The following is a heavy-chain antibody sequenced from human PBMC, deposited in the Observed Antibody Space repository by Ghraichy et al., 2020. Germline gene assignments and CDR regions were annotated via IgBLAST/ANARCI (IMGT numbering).Heavy chain of an antibody. V-gene: IGHV4-34*01. D-gene: IGHD4-17*01. CDR3: ARGPPTVTTYYYYYGMDV. CDR2: INHSGST. Sequence: SETLSLTCAVYGGSFSGYYWSWIRQPPGKGLEWIGEINHSGSTNYNPSLKSRVTISVDTSKNQFSLKLSSVTAADTAVYYCARGPPTVTTYYYYYGMDVWGQGTTVTVSS. CDR1: GGSFSGYY. J-gene: IGHJ6*02.